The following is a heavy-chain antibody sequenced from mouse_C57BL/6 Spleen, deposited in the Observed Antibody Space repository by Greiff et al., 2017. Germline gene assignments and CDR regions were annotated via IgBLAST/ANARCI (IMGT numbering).Heavy chain of an antibody. D-gene: IGHD4-1*01. CDR2: IHPNSGST. CDR3: ARGKANWAYFDY. CDR1: GYTFTSYW. V-gene: IGHV1-64*01. J-gene: IGHJ2*01. Sequence: QVQLQQPGAELVKPGASVKLSCKASGYTFTSYWMHWVKQRPGQGLEWIGMIHPNSGSTNYNEKFKSKDTLTVDKSSSTAYMQLSSLTSEDSAVYYCARGKANWAYFDYWGQGTTLTVSS.